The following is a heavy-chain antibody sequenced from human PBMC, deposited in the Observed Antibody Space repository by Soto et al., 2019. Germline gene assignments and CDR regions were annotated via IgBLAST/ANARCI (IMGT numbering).Heavy chain of an antibody. D-gene: IGHD3-22*01. CDR1: GGSISSSSYY. J-gene: IGHJ6*02. CDR3: ARRDYDSSGYYYVSYGMDV. CDR2: IYYSGST. V-gene: IGHV4-39*01. Sequence: PSETLSLTCTVSGGSISSSSYYWGWIRQPPGKGLEWIGSIYYSGSTYYNPSLKSRVTISVDTSKNRFSLKLSSVTAADTAVYYCARRDYDSSGYYYVSYGMDVWGQGTTVTSP.